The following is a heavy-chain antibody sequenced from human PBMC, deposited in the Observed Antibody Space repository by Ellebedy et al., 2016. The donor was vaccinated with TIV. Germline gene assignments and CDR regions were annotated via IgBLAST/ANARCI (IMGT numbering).Heavy chain of an antibody. CDR3: AREFSGYDPHFDY. CDR1: GYTLTELS. J-gene: IGHJ4*02. Sequence: ASVKVSCXVSGYTLTELSMHWVRQAPGKGLEWMGGFDPEDGETIYAQKFQGRVTMTRDTSISTAYMELSRLRSDDTAVYYCAREFSGYDPHFDYWGQGTLVTVSS. D-gene: IGHD5-12*01. V-gene: IGHV1-24*01. CDR2: FDPEDGET.